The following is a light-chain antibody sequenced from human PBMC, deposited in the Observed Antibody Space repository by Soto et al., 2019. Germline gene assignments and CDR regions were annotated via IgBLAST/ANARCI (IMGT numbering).Light chain of an antibody. Sequence: IQMTQSPSSLSASVGDRVTITCRASQGIRDDLGWYQQKPGRAPKLLIHGATSLQGGVPSRFSGSGSGTDFNLTISSLQPEDCATYYCLQDHIYPWTFGPGSKVEIK. CDR2: GAT. J-gene: IGKJ1*01. V-gene: IGKV1-6*02. CDR3: LQDHIYPWT. CDR1: QGIRDD.